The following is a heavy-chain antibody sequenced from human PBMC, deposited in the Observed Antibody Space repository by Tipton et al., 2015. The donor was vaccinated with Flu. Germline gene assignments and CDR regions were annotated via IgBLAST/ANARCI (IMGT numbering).Heavy chain of an antibody. D-gene: IGHD3-22*01. Sequence: LRLSCTVSGGSISSYYWSWIRQPAGKGLEWIGRIYTSGSTNYNPSLKSRATMSVDMSKNQFSLKLSSVTAADTAVYYCARDQESVWYYDSSGDDAFDIWGQGTMVTVSS. CDR1: GGSISSYY. J-gene: IGHJ3*02. CDR2: IYTSGST. CDR3: ARDQESVWYYDSSGDDAFDI. V-gene: IGHV4-4*07.